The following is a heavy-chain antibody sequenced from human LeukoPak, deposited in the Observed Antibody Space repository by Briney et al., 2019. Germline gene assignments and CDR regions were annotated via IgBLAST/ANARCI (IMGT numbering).Heavy chain of an antibody. V-gene: IGHV3-49*04. CDR2: ISSNAYGGTT. J-gene: IGHJ4*02. D-gene: IGHD6-6*01. Sequence: GGSLRLSCTASGFTFGDYAMNWVRQAPGKGLEWVCFISSNAYGGTTEYAASVKDRFIISRDDSKDIAYLEMNSLNSDDTAIYYCARQATSSSSAPFDYWGQGALVTVSS. CDR1: GFTFGDYA. CDR3: ARQATSSSSAPFDY.